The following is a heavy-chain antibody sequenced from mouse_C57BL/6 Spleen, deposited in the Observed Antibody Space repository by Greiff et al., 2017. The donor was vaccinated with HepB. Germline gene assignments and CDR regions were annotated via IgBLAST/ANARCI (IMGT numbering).Heavy chain of an antibody. J-gene: IGHJ3*01. Sequence: QVQLQQPGAELVMPGASVKLSCKASGYTFTSYWMHWVKQRPGQGLEWIGEIDPSDSYTNYNQKFKGKSTLTVDKSSSTAYMQLSSLTSEDSAVYYCARRLYGSSQFFAYWGQGTLVTVSA. CDR2: IDPSDSYT. CDR3: ARRLYGSSQFFAY. V-gene: IGHV1-69*01. D-gene: IGHD1-1*01. CDR1: GYTFTSYW.